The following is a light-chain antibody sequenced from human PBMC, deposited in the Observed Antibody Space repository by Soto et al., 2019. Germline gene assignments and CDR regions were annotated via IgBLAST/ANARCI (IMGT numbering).Light chain of an antibody. CDR1: SSNIGSNY. CDR3: AAWDDSLSGPV. Sequence: QSVLTQPPSASGTPGQRVTISCSGSSSNIGSNYVYWYQQLPGTAPKLLIYRNNQRPSGVPDRFSGSKSGTSASLAISGLRSEDEADYYCAAWDDSLSGPVFGSVTQLTVL. J-gene: IGLJ6*01. CDR2: RNN. V-gene: IGLV1-47*01.